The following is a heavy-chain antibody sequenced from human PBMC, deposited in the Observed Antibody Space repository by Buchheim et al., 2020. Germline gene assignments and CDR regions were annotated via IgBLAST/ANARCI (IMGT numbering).Heavy chain of an antibody. V-gene: IGHV4-34*01. D-gene: IGHD3-10*01. CDR3: ARVWYYGSRPPDY. Sequence: QVQLQQWGAGLLKPSETLSLTCAVYGGSFSGYYCSWIRQPPGKGLEWIGEINHSGSTNYNPSLKSRVTISVDTSKNQFSLTLSSVTAADTAVYYCARVWYYGSRPPDYWGQGTL. CDR1: GGSFSGYY. CDR2: INHSGST. J-gene: IGHJ4*02.